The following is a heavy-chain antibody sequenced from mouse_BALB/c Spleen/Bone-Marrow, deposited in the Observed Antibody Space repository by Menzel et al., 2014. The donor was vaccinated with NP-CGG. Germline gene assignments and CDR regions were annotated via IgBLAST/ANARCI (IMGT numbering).Heavy chain of an antibody. D-gene: IGHD1-1*02. CDR2: IDPANGDT. CDR3: ARSRWLGAMDY. J-gene: IGHJ4*01. Sequence: EVKLVESGAELVKPGASVKLSCTASGFNIKDTYMHWVKQRPEQGLEWIGGIDPANGDTKYDPKFQGKATITADTSSNTAYLQLSSLTSEDTAVYYCARSRWLGAMDYWGQGTSVTVSS. CDR1: GFNIKDTY. V-gene: IGHV14-3*02.